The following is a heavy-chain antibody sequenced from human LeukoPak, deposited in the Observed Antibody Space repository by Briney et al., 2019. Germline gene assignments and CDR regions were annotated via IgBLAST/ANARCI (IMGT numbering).Heavy chain of an antibody. V-gene: IGHV3-11*01. Sequence: GGSLRLSCAASGFTFSDYYMSWIRQAPGKGLQWVSFISSSGRTIYYADSVKGRFAISRDNARNSVYLQMSSLRAEDTALYYCARVPRGDLVDYWGQGTLVTVSS. CDR1: GFTFSDYY. J-gene: IGHJ4*02. CDR2: ISSSGRTI. D-gene: IGHD6-6*01. CDR3: ARVPRGDLVDY.